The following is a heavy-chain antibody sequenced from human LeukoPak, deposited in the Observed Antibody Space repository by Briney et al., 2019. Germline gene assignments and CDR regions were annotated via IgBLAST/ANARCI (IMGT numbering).Heavy chain of an antibody. Sequence: AASVKVSCKASGYTYSRNGISWVRQAPGQGLEWMGWMNPKSGNTGYAQKFQGRVTITRNTSLSTAYMEVSSLRYEDTAVYYCARRAVDNSYYYYMDVWGKGTTVTVSS. CDR2: MNPKSGNT. D-gene: IGHD6-19*01. J-gene: IGHJ6*03. CDR3: ARRAVDNSYYYYMDV. CDR1: GYTYSRNG. V-gene: IGHV1-8*03.